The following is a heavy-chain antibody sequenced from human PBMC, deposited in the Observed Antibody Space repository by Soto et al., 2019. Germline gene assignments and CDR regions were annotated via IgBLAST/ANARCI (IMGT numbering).Heavy chain of an antibody. CDR3: GRGRSGQIVVFY. CDR1: GYTFTGHY. CDR2: IGPESGAT. V-gene: IGHV1-2*02. D-gene: IGHD5-12*01. J-gene: IGHJ4*02. Sequence: ASVKVSCKASGYTFTGHYIHWVRQAPEQGPEWMGEIGPESGATRYAQKFQGRVTMTMDMSITTVYMELSNLRPDDTAVYYCGRGRSGQIVVFYWGQGTPVT.